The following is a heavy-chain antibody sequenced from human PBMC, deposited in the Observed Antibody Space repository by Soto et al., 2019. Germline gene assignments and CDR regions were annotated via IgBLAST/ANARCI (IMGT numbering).Heavy chain of an antibody. CDR3: ARDKGYSNYYYYGMDV. D-gene: IGHD4-4*01. J-gene: IGHJ6*02. V-gene: IGHV3-53*02. Sequence: EVQLVETGGGLIQPGGSLRLSCAASGFTVSSHYMSWVRQAPGKGLEWVSIIYSGSSTYYADSVKGRFTVSRDNSKNTLYLQMNSLRAEDTAVYYCARDKGYSNYYYYGMDVWGQGTTVTVSS. CDR1: GFTVSSHY. CDR2: IYSGSST.